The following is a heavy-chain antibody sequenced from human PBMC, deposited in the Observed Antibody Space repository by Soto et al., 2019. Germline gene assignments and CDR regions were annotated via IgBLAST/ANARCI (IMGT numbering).Heavy chain of an antibody. CDR2: IYTSGST. J-gene: IGHJ6*02. CDR3: ARDQEVNYSNYGGTDYYYGMDV. CDR1: GGSISSYD. D-gene: IGHD4-4*01. Sequence: PSETLSLTCTVSGGSISSYDWSGIRQPAGKGLEWIGRIYTSGSTNYNPSLKRRVTMSVDTSKNQFSLKLSSVTAADTAIYYCARDQEVNYSNYGGTDYYYGMDVWGQGTTVTVSS. V-gene: IGHV4-4*07.